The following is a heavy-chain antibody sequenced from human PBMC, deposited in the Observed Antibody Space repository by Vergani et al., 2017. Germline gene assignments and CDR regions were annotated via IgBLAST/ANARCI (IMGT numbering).Heavy chain of an antibody. D-gene: IGHD3-3*01. Sequence: EVELVESGGGLVQPGGSLRLSCAASGFTFNEYWMHWARHVPGKGLVWVSGMNGDGDTISYADSVKGRFTISRDKAKNTLFLQMNSLRAEDTAVYYCARARKFRFGVVWENWFDPWGQGTLVTVSS. CDR2: MNGDGDTI. V-gene: IGHV3-74*01. J-gene: IGHJ5*02. CDR3: ARARKFRFGVVWENWFDP. CDR1: GFTFNEYW.